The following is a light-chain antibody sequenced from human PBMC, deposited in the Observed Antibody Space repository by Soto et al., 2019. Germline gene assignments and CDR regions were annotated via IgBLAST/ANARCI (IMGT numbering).Light chain of an antibody. CDR1: QGISKY. CDR3: HHYHNWPMT. V-gene: IGKV1-27*01. CDR2: DSS. Sequence: DIQMTQSPSSLSAYVGDRVTITCRASQGISKYLAWYQQKPGKVPHLLIYDSSTRATGIPARFSGSESGTEFTLTISSLQSEDFAVYYCHHYHNWPMTFGQGTRLEIK. J-gene: IGKJ5*01.